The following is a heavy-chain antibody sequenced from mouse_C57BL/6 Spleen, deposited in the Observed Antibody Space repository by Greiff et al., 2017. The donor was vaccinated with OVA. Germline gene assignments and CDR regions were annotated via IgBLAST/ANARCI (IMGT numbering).Heavy chain of an antibody. CDR3: ARRDTTALFDY. Sequence: EVHVKQSGPELVKPGASVKISCKASGYSFTGYYMHWVKQSPGHILDWIGYIYPYNGVSSYNQKFKGKATLTVDKSSSTAYMELRSLTSEDSAVYYCARRDTTALFDYWGQCTPLTVSS. CDR1: GYSFTGYY. J-gene: IGHJ2*01. V-gene: IGHV1-31*01. CDR2: IYPYNGVS. D-gene: IGHD1-2*01.